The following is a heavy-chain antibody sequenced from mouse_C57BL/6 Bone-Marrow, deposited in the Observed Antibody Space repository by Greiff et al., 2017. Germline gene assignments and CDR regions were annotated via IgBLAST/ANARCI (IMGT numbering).Heavy chain of an antibody. J-gene: IGHJ3*01. CDR2: IHPNSGSS. V-gene: IGHV1-64*01. D-gene: IGHD1-1*01. Sequence: QVQLQQPGAELVKPGASVKLSCKASGYTFTSYWMHWVKQRPGQGLEWIGMIHPNSGSSNYNEKFKSKATLTVDKSSSTAYMQLSSLTSEDSAVYYSARSTTVVATNAYWGQGTLVTGSA. CDR1: GYTFTSYW. CDR3: ARSTTVVATNAY.